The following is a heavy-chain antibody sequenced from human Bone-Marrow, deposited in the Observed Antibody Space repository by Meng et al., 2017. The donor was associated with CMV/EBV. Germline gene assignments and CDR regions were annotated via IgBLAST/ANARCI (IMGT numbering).Heavy chain of an antibody. CDR3: ARFPDYSNYNPYFDY. J-gene: IGHJ4*02. CDR2: IYHSGST. Sequence: GSLRLSCTVSGYSISSGYYWGWIRQPPGKGLEWIGSIYHSGSTYYNPSLKSRVTISVDTSKNQFSLKLSSVTAADTAVYYCARFPDYSNYNPYFDYWGQGTLVTVSS. D-gene: IGHD4-11*01. V-gene: IGHV4-38-2*02. CDR1: GYSISSGYY.